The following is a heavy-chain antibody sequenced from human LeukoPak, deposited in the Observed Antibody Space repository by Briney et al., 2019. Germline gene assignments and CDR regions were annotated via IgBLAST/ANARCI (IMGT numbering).Heavy chain of an antibody. V-gene: IGHV3-30*02. Sequence: GGSLRLSCAASGFTFSDYGMHWVRQAPGKGLEWVAFIRSDGTNKYYTDSVKGRFTISRDNSKNTLYLQMNSLRPEDAAVYYCAKASAIDYWGQGTLVTVSS. CDR3: AKASAIDY. CDR2: IRSDGTNK. J-gene: IGHJ4*02. CDR1: GFTFSDYG.